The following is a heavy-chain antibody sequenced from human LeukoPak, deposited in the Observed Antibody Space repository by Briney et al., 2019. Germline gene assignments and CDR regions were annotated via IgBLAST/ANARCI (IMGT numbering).Heavy chain of an antibody. J-gene: IGHJ4*02. V-gene: IGHV1-2*02. CDR3: ARDGPAQMVDFDY. CDR2: IYPNNGAT. D-gene: IGHD3-10*01. Sequence: ASVKVSCKASGYTFSGTGWYLYWLRQAPGQGLECMGWIYPNNGATAYAQKFQGRAAMTRDTSITTAYMELSRLRPDDTAVYYCARDGPAQMVDFDYWGQGTLVTVPS. CDR1: GYTFSGTGWY.